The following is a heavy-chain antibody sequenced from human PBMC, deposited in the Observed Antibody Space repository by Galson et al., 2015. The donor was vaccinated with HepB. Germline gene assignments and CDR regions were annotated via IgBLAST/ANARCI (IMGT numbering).Heavy chain of an antibody. J-gene: IGHJ4*02. V-gene: IGHV3-23*01. CDR1: GFTFSSYA. CDR2: ISVSGTYT. CDR3: AKRALGTARTSYYFDY. D-gene: IGHD2-21*02. Sequence: SLRLSCAASGFTFSSYAMSWVRRAPGKGLERVSAISVSGTYTYYADSVKGRFTISRDDSKNTLYLQMNSLRAEDTAIYYCAKRALGTARTSYYFDYWGQGTLVTVSS.